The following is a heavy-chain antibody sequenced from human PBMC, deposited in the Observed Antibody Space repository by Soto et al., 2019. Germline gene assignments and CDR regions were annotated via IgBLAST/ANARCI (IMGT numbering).Heavy chain of an antibody. CDR2: LYYGGST. J-gene: IGHJ5*02. CDR3: ARQLPVGATSWFDP. CDR1: GGSINSDDSF. V-gene: IGHV4-39*01. D-gene: IGHD1-26*01. Sequence: SETLSLTCSVSGGSINSDDSFWGWVRQSPGKGLEWIGSLYYGGSTFYNPSLKSRVTISLDTSKNQFSLRLTSVTAADTAIYYCARQLPVGATSWFDPWGQGTLVTVS.